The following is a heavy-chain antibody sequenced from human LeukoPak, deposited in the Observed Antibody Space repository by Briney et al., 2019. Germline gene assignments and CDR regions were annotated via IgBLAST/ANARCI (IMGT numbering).Heavy chain of an antibody. D-gene: IGHD6-13*01. Sequence: SETLSLTCAVYGGSFSGYYWSWIRQPPGKGLEWIGEINHSGSTNYNPSLKGRVTISVDTSKNQFSLKLSSVTAADTAVYYCARGAGYSSSWRPLGDWFDPWGQGTLVTVSS. CDR2: INHSGST. CDR3: ARGAGYSSSWRPLGDWFDP. J-gene: IGHJ5*02. CDR1: GGSFSGYY. V-gene: IGHV4-34*01.